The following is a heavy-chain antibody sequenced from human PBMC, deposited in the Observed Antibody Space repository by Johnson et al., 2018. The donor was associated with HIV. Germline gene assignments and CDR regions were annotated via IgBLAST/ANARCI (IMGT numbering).Heavy chain of an antibody. CDR2: ISYHGSNT. Sequence: QVQLVESGGGVVQPGRSLRLSCAASGFTFSSYAMHWVRQAPGKGLEWVAVISYHGSNTYYADSMRGRFTISRDDSKNTLYLQMNSLKTEDTAVYYCTTDINGVYSSGWYGTASAFDIWGQGTMVTVSS. D-gene: IGHD6-19*01. V-gene: IGHV3-30*04. CDR3: TTDINGVYSSGWYGTASAFDI. CDR1: GFTFSSYA. J-gene: IGHJ3*02.